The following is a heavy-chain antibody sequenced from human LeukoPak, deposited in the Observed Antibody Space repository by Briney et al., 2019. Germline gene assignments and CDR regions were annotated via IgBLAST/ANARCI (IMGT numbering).Heavy chain of an antibody. J-gene: IGHJ4*02. V-gene: IGHV3-66*01. CDR1: GFTVSSCY. Sequence: GGSLRLSCAASGFTVSSCYMSWVRLAPGKGLEWVSVIYSGGSTFYADSVKGRFTISRDNSKNTLSLQMNSLRAEDTAVYSCARSAGVRGIAVYYFDYWGQGTPVTVSS. CDR2: IYSGGST. D-gene: IGHD3-10*01. CDR3: ARSAGVRGIAVYYFDY.